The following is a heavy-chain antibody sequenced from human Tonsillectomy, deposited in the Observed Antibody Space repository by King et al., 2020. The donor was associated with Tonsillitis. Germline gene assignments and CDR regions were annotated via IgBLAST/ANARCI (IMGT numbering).Heavy chain of an antibody. J-gene: IGHJ6*03. CDR2: IYYSGST. D-gene: IGHD2-21*02. Sequence: MQLQESGPGLVKPSETLSLTCTVSGGSISSSSYYWGWIRQPPGKGLEWIGSIYYSGSTYYNPSLKSRVTISVDTSKNQFSLKLSSVTAAATAVYYCARGWGDPYYYYYYMDVWGKGTTVTVSS. CDR1: GGSISSSSYY. CDR3: ARGWGDPYYYYYYMDV. V-gene: IGHV4-39*01.